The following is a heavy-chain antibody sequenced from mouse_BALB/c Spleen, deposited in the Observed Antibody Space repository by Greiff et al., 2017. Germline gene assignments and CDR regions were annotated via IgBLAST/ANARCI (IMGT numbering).Heavy chain of an antibody. J-gene: IGHJ2*01. CDR2: INPSTGYT. V-gene: IGHV1-7*01. CDR3: ANFRDGYDHFDY. D-gene: IGHD2-2*01. CDR1: GYTFTSYW. Sequence: QVQLKESGAELAKPGASVKMSCKASGYTFTSYWMHWVKQRPGQGLEWIGYINPSTGYTEYNQKFKDKATLTADKSSSTAYMQLSSLTSEDSAVYYCANFRDGYDHFDYWGQGTTLTVSS.